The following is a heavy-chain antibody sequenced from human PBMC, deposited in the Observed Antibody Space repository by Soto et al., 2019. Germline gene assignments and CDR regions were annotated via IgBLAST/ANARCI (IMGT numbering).Heavy chain of an antibody. CDR2: ISGSGDST. D-gene: IGHD6-19*01. V-gene: IGHV3-23*01. CDR3: AKERSSGWSFDY. J-gene: IGHJ4*02. CDR1: GFTFSTYA. Sequence: EVQLLESGGGLVQPGGSLRLSCAASGFTFSTYAMNWVRQAPGKGLEWGSGISGSGDSTYNADSVKGRFTVSRDNSKNTLYLQMNSLRAEDTAVFYCAKERSSGWSFDYWGQGTLVTVSS.